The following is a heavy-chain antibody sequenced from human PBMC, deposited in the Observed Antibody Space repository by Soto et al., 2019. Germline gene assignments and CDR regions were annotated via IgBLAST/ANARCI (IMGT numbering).Heavy chain of an antibody. CDR2: ISSSGMTI. CDR3: ARGGYGPADAFDI. D-gene: IGHD3-22*01. J-gene: IGHJ3*02. CDR1: GFSFSTYA. V-gene: IGHV3-48*03. Sequence: GGSLRLSCAASGFSFSTYAMNWVRQAPGKGLEWVAYISSSGMTIYYADSVKGRFTISRDTAKNSLYLQMNSLRAEDTAVYYCARGGYGPADAFDIWGQGTMVTVSS.